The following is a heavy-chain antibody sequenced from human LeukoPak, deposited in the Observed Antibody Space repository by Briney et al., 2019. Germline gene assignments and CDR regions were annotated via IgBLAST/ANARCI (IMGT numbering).Heavy chain of an antibody. J-gene: IGHJ4*02. CDR3: ASRAGYTGSWSSLDY. CDR2: IKKDGSEK. D-gene: IGHD6-13*01. CDR1: RFTLNNYW. V-gene: IGHV3-7*05. Sequence: SGGSLRLSCTASRFTLNNYWMSWVRQAPGKGLEWVANIKKDGSEKYHVDSVKGRFTISRDNAKNSLYLKMNSVRAEATAVYYCASRAGYTGSWSSLDYWGRGTLVTVSS.